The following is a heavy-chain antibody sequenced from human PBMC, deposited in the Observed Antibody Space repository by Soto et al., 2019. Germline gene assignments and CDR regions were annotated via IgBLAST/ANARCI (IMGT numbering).Heavy chain of an antibody. Sequence: ASVKVSCKASGFTFSKSAVQWVRQARGQRLEWVGWIVVGTGDTNYAQKFQGRVTITGDMSTSTAYMELSSLRSEDTAVYYCAADGDCSGGNCHPYNLDFWGQGTLVTVSS. V-gene: IGHV1-58*01. D-gene: IGHD2-15*01. CDR2: IVVGTGDT. CDR3: AADGDCSGGNCHPYNLDF. CDR1: GFTFSKSA. J-gene: IGHJ4*02.